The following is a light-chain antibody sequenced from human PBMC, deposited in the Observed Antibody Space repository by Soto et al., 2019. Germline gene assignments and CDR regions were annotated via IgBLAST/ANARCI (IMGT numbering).Light chain of an antibody. J-gene: IGKJ1*01. Sequence: DVVLTQSPLSLPVNFGQPASISCRSSKSLVYSDGNTHLSWFHQRPGQSPRRLIYRVSSRDSGVPDRFSGRGSGTDFTLEISRVGAEDVGIYFCTQGTRLPRTVGQGTKVEVK. CDR2: RVS. CDR3: TQGTRLPRT. V-gene: IGKV2-30*01. CDR1: KSLVYSDGNTH.